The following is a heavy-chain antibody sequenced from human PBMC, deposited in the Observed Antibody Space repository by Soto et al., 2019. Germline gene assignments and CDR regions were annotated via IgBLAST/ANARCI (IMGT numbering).Heavy chain of an antibody. V-gene: IGHV3-53*02. CDR3: AIFREPGRSTVFGVVVPGRYAMDV. CDR1: GFSGRTNY. J-gene: IGHJ6*02. CDR2: IYTAGHT. Sequence: EVQLVETGGGLIQPGGSRRLSCVASGFSGRTNYMTWVRQAPGKGLEWVSVIYTAGHTNYANSVKGRFTVPRDTSQNTVYLQMNSLRPDDAAVYYCAIFREPGRSTVFGVVVPGRYAMDVWGQGTTVTGS. D-gene: IGHD3-3*01.